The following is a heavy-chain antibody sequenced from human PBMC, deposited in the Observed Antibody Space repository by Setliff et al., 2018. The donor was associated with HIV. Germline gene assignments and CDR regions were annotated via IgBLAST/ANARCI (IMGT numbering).Heavy chain of an antibody. CDR2: IWYDGSKG. V-gene: IGHV3-33*01. Sequence: PGGSLRLSCAASGFTFSTYAIHWVRQAPGKGLEWVALIWYDGSKGYYADSVKGRFTISRDNSKNTLYLQMNSLRVEDTAVYYCVRNPTVGMDVWGQGTTVTVSS. CDR3: VRNPTVGMDV. J-gene: IGHJ6*02. CDR1: GFTFSTYA. D-gene: IGHD1-1*01.